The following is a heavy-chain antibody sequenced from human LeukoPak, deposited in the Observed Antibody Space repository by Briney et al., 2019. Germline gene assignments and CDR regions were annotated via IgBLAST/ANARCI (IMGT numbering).Heavy chain of an antibody. Sequence: GGSLRLSCAASGFTFSSYAMSWVRQAPGKGLEWVSAISGSGGSTYYADSVKGRFTISRDNSKNTLYLQMNSLRAEDTAVYYCAKDNYYDSSGYLTRLYYYYYGMDVWGQGTTVTVSS. CDR2: ISGSGGST. V-gene: IGHV3-23*01. CDR1: GFTFSSYA. D-gene: IGHD3-22*01. J-gene: IGHJ6*02. CDR3: AKDNYYDSSGYLTRLYYYYYGMDV.